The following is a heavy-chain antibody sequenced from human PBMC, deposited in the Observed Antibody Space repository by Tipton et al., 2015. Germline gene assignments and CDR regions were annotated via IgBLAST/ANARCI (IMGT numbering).Heavy chain of an antibody. D-gene: IGHD6-19*01. CDR3: ARDPLGSSGWHSIFDY. CDR1: GFTFSDFS. CDR2: ISSRGTTI. V-gene: IGHV3-11*01. J-gene: IGHJ4*02. Sequence: SLRLSCAASGFTFSDFSMSWIRQAPGKGLEWVSYISSRGTTIYYADSVKGRSTISRDNAKNSLYLQMNSLRAEDTAVYYCARDPLGSSGWHSIFDYWGQGTLVTVSS.